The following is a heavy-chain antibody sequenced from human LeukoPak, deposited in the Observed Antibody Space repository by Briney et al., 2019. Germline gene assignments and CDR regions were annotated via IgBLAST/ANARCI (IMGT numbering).Heavy chain of an antibody. CDR2: VNSDGSTT. CDR3: AKEGSGWVGYFDY. Sequence: LPGGSLRLSCAASGFTFSSYWMHWVRQAPGKGLVWVSRVNSDGSTTSYADSVKGRFTISRDNAKNSLYLQMNSLRAEDTAVYYCAKEGSGWVGYFDYWGQGTLVTVSS. V-gene: IGHV3-74*01. J-gene: IGHJ4*02. D-gene: IGHD6-19*01. CDR1: GFTFSSYW.